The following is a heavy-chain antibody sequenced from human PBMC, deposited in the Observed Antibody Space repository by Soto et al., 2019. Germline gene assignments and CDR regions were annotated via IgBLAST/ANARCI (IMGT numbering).Heavy chain of an antibody. Sequence: QVQLVESGGGVVQPGRSLRLSCAASGFTFSSYGMHWVRQAPGKGLEWVAVISYDGSNKYYADSVKGRFTISRDNSKNTLYLQMNSLRAEDTAVYYYAKQAPTPLGAFDIWGQGTMVTVSS. J-gene: IGHJ3*02. CDR3: AKQAPTPLGAFDI. CDR1: GFTFSSYG. V-gene: IGHV3-30*18. CDR2: ISYDGSNK.